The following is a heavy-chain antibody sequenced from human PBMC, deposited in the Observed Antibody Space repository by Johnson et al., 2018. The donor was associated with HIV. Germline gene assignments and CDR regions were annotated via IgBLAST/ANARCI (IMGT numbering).Heavy chain of an antibody. CDR2: INWNGGSR. V-gene: IGHV3-20*04. CDR3: ARDILEYSSSVPDAFDI. CDR1: GFTFDDYG. J-gene: IGHJ3*02. D-gene: IGHD6-6*01. Sequence: VQLVESGGGVVRPGGSLRLSCAASGFTFDDYGMSWVRQAPGKGLEWVAGINWNGGSRGYADSVKGRFTISRDNAKNSLYLQMNSLRAEDTAVYYCARDILEYSSSVPDAFDIWGQGTMVTVSS.